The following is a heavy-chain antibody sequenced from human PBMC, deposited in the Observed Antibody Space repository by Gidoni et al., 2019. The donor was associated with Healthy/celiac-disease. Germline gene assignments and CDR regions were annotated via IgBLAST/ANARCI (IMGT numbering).Heavy chain of an antibody. Sequence: QVQLQESGPGLVKPSETLSLTCTVSGGSISSYYWSWIRQPPGKGLEWIGYIYYLGSTNYNPSLKSRVTISVDTSKNQFSLKLSSVTAADTAVYYCARGGTYYDFWSGPRAGWFDPWGQGTLVTVSS. D-gene: IGHD3-3*01. V-gene: IGHV4-59*01. J-gene: IGHJ5*02. CDR3: ARGGTYYDFWSGPRAGWFDP. CDR2: IYYLGST. CDR1: GGSISSYY.